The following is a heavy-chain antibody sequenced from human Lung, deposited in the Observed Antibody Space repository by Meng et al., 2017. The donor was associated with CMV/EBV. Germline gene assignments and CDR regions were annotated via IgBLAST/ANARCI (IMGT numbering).Heavy chain of an antibody. CDR2: IYPGDSDT. D-gene: IGHD3-3*01. J-gene: IGHJ6*02. Sequence: GGSLRLSCRGSGYSFTSYWIGWVRQMPGKGLEWMGIIYPGDSDTRYSPSFQGQVTISADKSISTAYLQWSSLKASDTAMYYCARQGITIFGVDYYYYYGMDVWGQGTXVTVSS. V-gene: IGHV5-51*01. CDR3: ARQGITIFGVDYYYYYGMDV. CDR1: GYSFTSYW.